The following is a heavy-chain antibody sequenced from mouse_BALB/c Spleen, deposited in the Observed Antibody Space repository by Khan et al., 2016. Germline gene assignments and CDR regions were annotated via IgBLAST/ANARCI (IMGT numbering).Heavy chain of an antibody. CDR3: ARAPLTYYAMDY. CDR1: GYNFTNYG. J-gene: IGHJ4*01. CDR2: INTYTGEP. Sequence: QIQLVQSGPELKKPGETVKISCKASGYNFTNYGMNWVKQAPGKALKWMGWINTYTGEPTSADDFKGRFAFSLETSASTAYLQINNLKNEDRATYFCARAPLTYYAMDYWGQGTSVSVSS. V-gene: IGHV9-1*02.